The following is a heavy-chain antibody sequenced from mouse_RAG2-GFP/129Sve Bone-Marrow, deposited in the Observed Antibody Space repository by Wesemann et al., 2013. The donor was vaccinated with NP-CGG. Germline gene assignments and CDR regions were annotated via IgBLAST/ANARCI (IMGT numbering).Heavy chain of an antibody. V-gene: IGHV1S34*01. D-gene: IGHD1-1*01. J-gene: IGHJ2*01. CDR2: NGAT. Sequence: NGATSYNQKFKGKATFTVDTSSSTAYMQFNSLTSEDSAVYYCARWPGSSYHYFDYWGQGTTLTVSS. CDR3: ARWPGSSYHYFDY.